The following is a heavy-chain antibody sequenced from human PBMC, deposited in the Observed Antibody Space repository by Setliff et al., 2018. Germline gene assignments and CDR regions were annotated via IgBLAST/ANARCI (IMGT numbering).Heavy chain of an antibody. V-gene: IGHV3-30*18. J-gene: IGHJ6*03. CDR1: GFTFSTYS. D-gene: IGHD2-21*02. CDR3: AKSGGDHCCPLYHHYYMDV. CDR2: ISADGANE. Sequence: GGSLRLSCAASGFTFSTYSLIWVRQAPGKGLEWISADGANEYYADSVKGRFTISRDKSRNTLYLQMTGLRTDDTALYYCAKSGGDHCCPLYHHYYMDVWGTGTTVTVSS.